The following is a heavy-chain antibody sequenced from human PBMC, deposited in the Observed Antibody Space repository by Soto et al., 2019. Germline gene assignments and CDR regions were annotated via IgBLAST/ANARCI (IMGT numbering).Heavy chain of an antibody. CDR2: ISSSGSTI. Sequence: EVQLVESGGGLVQPGGSLRLSCAASGFTFSSYEMNWVRQAPGKGLEWVSYISSSGSTIYYADSVKGRFTISRDNAKNSLYLQMNSLRAEDTAVYYCARVQGLRFLEWAIMGYWGQGTLVTVSS. D-gene: IGHD3-3*01. J-gene: IGHJ4*02. V-gene: IGHV3-48*03. CDR3: ARVQGLRFLEWAIMGY. CDR1: GFTFSSYE.